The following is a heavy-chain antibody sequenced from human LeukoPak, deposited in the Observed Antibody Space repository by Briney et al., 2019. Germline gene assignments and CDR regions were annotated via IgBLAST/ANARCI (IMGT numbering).Heavy chain of an antibody. CDR3: ARQDLCLTAFLSSDSWFDP. Sequence: SETLSLTCTVSGGSISSTSYYWGWLPQPPGKGLEWIGSIYYSGNTYYSLSLKTRVTISVDASMNQFSLMLTPVPAACPALYYCARQDLCLTAFLSSDSWFDPWGQGSLVTVSS. CDR1: GGSISSTSYY. CDR2: IYYSGNT. D-gene: IGHD3-16*01. V-gene: IGHV4-39*01. J-gene: IGHJ5*02.